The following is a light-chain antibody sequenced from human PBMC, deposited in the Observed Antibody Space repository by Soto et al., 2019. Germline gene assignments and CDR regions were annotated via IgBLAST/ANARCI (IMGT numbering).Light chain of an antibody. CDR2: DAS. CDR3: QQRSNWPPYA. CDR1: QSVTSY. V-gene: IGKV3-11*01. J-gene: IGKJ2*01. Sequence: EIVLTQSPATLSLSPGERATLSCRASQSVTSYLAWYQQKPGQAPKLLIYDASNMATGFPARFSGRGSGTDFTLTISILEPEDVAVYYCQQRSNWPPYAFGQGTKLEIK.